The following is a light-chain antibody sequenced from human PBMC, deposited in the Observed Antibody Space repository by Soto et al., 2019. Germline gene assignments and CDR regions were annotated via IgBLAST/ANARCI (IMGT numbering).Light chain of an antibody. V-gene: IGKV3-20*01. CDR1: QSVTSNS. CDR2: GAS. CDR3: QQYTGPPTT. Sequence: EIVLTQSPGTLSLSPGERATLSCGASQSVTSNSLAWYQQKPGQAPRLLIFGASIRVTGIPDRFIGSGSGTDFTLTITRLEPEDSAVYFCQQYTGPPTTFGQGTRLEIK. J-gene: IGKJ5*01.